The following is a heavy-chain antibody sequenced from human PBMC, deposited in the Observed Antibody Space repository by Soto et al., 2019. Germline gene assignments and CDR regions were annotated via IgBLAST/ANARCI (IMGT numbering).Heavy chain of an antibody. J-gene: IGHJ5*02. V-gene: IGHV3-53*02. D-gene: IGHD6-19*01. Sequence: EVQLVETGGGLIQPGGSLRLSCAASGFSVSNNYMSWVRQAPGKGLEWVSIIHAGGSTYYADSVKGRFTISRDNSKNTVYLQMNGLRDEDTAIYYCASLAVAEGFDPWGRGTLVTVSS. CDR3: ASLAVAEGFDP. CDR1: GFSVSNNY. CDR2: IHAGGST.